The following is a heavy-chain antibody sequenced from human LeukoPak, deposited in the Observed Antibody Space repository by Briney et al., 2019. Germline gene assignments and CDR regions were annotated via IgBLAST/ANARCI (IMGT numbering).Heavy chain of an antibody. Sequence: PSETLSLTCTVSGGSISSSSYYWGWIRQPPGKGLEWIGSIYYSGSTYYNPSLKSRVTISVDTSKNQFSLKLSSVTAADTAVYYCARQLLWFGEPKYYFDYWGQGTLVTVSS. V-gene: IGHV4-39*01. CDR1: GGSISSSSYY. J-gene: IGHJ4*02. D-gene: IGHD3-10*01. CDR3: ARQLLWFGEPKYYFDY. CDR2: IYYSGST.